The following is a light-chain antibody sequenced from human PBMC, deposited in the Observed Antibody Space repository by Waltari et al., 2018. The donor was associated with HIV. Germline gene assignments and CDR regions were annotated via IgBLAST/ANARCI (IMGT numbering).Light chain of an antibody. Sequence: DIVLTQSPATPSLSPGERATLSCRASQSVSSYLAWYQQKPGQAPRLLIYGASTRATGIPARFSGSGSGTEFTLTISSLQSEDFAVYYCQQYNNWPWTFGQGTKVEIK. J-gene: IGKJ1*01. CDR2: GAS. CDR3: QQYNNWPWT. CDR1: QSVSSY. V-gene: IGKV3-15*01.